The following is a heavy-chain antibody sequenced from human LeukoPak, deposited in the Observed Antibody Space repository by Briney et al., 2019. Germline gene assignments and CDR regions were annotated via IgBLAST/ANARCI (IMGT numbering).Heavy chain of an antibody. D-gene: IGHD6-19*01. CDR2: INAGNGNT. CDR1: GYTFTSYG. CDR3: ARVVKYSSGPLTDLLPYYFDS. V-gene: IGHV1-3*03. J-gene: IGHJ4*02. Sequence: ASVKVSCKASGYTFTSYGISWVRQAPGQRLEWMGWINAGNGNTKYSQEFQGRVTISRDTSASTAYMELSSLTSEDMAVYYCARVVKYSSGPLTDLLPYYFDSWGQGTLVTVSS.